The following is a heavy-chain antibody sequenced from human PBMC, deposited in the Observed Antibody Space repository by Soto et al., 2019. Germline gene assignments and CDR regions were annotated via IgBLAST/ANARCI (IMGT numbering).Heavy chain of an antibody. CDR1: GYSFTSYW. D-gene: IGHD5-12*01. J-gene: IGHJ4*02. CDR2: IYPGDSDT. Sequence: GESLKISCKGSGYSFTSYWIGWVLQMPGKGLEWMGIIYPGDSDTRYSPSFQGQVTISADKSISTAYLQWSSLKASDTAMYYGARYEHRGYSGYDVWRQGTLGNV. CDR3: ARYEHRGYSGYDV. V-gene: IGHV5-51*01.